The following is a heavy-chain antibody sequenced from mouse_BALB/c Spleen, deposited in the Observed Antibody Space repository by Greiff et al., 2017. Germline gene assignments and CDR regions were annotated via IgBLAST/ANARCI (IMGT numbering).Heavy chain of an antibody. V-gene: IGHV14-1*02. D-gene: IGHD4-1*01. Sequence: VQLQQSGAELVRPGALVKLSCKASGFNIKDYYMHWVKQRPEQGLEWIGWIDPENGNTIYDPKFQGKASITADTSSNTAYLQLSSLTSEDTAVYYGARILGRGAMDYWGQGTSVTVSS. CDR1: GFNIKDYY. CDR2: IDPENGNT. CDR3: ARILGRGAMDY. J-gene: IGHJ4*01.